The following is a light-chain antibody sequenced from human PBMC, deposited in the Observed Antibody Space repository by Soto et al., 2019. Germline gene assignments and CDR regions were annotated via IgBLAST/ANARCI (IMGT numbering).Light chain of an antibody. CDR2: RSD. CDR3: SARADSLSNVV. J-gene: IGLJ2*01. V-gene: IGLV1-47*01. Sequence: QSVLTQPPSTSGTPGQRVTISCSGSSSNIGSNHVYWYQQFPGMAHKLLMYRSDHRPTGVPDRFSGSKYSTSASLAISGLRSDDEADYYSSARADSLSNVVFGGGTKLTVL. CDR1: SSNIGSNH.